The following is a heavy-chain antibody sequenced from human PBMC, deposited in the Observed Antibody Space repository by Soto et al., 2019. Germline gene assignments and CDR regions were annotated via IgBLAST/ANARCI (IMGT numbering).Heavy chain of an antibody. CDR1: GYTFTSYG. J-gene: IGHJ4*02. CDR2: INPGNGKT. CDR3: ARGGYFDSSGYLGY. D-gene: IGHD3-22*01. V-gene: IGHV1-3*01. Sequence: ASVKVSCKASGYTFTSYGMNWVRQAPGRRLEWMGWINPGNGKTKYSQKVQGRLIITRDTSASTAYMQLSSLTSEDTAIYYCARGGYFDSSGYLGYWGQGTLVTVSS.